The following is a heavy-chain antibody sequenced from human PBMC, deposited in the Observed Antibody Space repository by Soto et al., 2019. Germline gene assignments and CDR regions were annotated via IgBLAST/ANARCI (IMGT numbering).Heavy chain of an antibody. J-gene: IGHJ5*02. Sequence: QVQLVQSGAEEKKPGASVKVSCKASGYTFTSYAMNWVRQAPGQRLEWMGWINAGNGNTKYSQKFQVRVTITRDTSASTAYMELSSLRSEDTAVYYCARDPGYSDGNTWGQGTLVTVSS. D-gene: IGHD5-18*01. V-gene: IGHV1-3*05. CDR1: GYTFTSYA. CDR2: INAGNGNT. CDR3: ARDPGYSDGNT.